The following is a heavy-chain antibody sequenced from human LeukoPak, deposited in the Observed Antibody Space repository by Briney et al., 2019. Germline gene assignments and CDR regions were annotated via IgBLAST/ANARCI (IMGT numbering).Heavy chain of an antibody. Sequence: GGSLRLSCAASGFTFSSYSMNWVRQAPGKGLEWVSSISSSSSYIYYADSVKGRFTISRDNAKNSLYLQMNSLRAEDTAVYYCAREDSWSLTSTGWYYYYYMDVWGKGTTVTVSS. V-gene: IGHV3-21*04. D-gene: IGHD6-13*01. CDR3: AREDSWSLTSTGWYYYYYMDV. CDR2: ISSSSSYI. J-gene: IGHJ6*03. CDR1: GFTFSSYS.